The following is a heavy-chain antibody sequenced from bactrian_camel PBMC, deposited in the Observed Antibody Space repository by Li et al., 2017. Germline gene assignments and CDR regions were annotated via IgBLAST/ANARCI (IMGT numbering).Heavy chain of an antibody. CDR2: VYTGGGVE. J-gene: IGHJ6*01. Sequence: QLVESGGGSVQAGGSLRLSCAAVGYTYGRYCMGWFRQTPGKEREGIAAVYTGGGVEWYHDSVKGRFAISQDSAKNTLYLQMNSLKSEDSAMYYCAAEIDPRWAEYGGRWPLLEEAYKSWGQGTQVTVS. V-gene: IGHV3S1*01. D-gene: IGHD6*01. CDR1: GYTYGRYC. CDR3: AAEIDPRWAEYGGRWPLLEEAYKS.